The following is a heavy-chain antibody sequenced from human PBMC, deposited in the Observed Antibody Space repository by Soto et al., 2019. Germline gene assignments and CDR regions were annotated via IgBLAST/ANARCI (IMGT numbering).Heavy chain of an antibody. V-gene: IGHV1-18*01. CDR2: ISAYNGNT. J-gene: IGHJ5*02. CDR1: GYTFTSYG. Sequence: ASVKVSCKASGYTFTSYGISWVRQAPGQGLEWMGWISAYNGNTNYAQKLQGRVTMTTDTSTSTAYMELRSLRSDDTAVYYCARDHYDSSGYGWSDPWGQGTLVTVSS. CDR3: ARDHYDSSGYGWSDP. D-gene: IGHD3-22*01.